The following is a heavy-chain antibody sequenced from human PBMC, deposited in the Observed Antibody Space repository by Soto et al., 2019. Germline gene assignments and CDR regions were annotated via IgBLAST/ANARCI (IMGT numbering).Heavy chain of an antibody. CDR3: ATWVDYGDFEGFDF. CDR1: GDSFTDYK. V-gene: IGHV1-2*04. Sequence: ASVKVSCKTSGDSFTDYKLHWVRQAPGQGLEWMGWVDPNGGGSNSAQKFQGSVTMTWDTSITTAYLDLTRLTTNDTATYFCATWVDYGDFEGFDFWGQGTLLTVSS. J-gene: IGHJ4*02. CDR2: VDPNGGGS. D-gene: IGHD4-17*01.